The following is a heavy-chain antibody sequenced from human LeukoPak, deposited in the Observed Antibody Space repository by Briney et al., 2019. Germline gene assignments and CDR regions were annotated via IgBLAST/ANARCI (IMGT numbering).Heavy chain of an antibody. V-gene: IGHV3-23*01. CDR2: ISGSAITT. J-gene: IGHJ5*02. CDR1: GFTFSTYA. CDR3: AKDLDGSGTPLGRFDP. D-gene: IGHD3-10*01. Sequence: GGSLRLSCAASGFTFSTYAMSWVRQAPGKGLEWVSSISGSAITTYYADSVKGRFTISRDNSKNTLYLQMNSLRAEDTAVYYCAKDLDGSGTPLGRFDPWGQGTLVTVSS.